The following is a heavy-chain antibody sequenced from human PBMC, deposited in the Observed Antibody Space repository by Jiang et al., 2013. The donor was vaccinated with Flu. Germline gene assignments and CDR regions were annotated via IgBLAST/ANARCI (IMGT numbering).Heavy chain of an antibody. V-gene: IGHV4-4*02. Sequence: SLTCAVSGDSISRSNWWSWVRQPPGKGLEWIGEIHHSGSTNYNSSLKSRITISLDRSKNHFSLEVNSVTAADTAMYYCVRYVAYCPNGVCRPPQYFDYWGQGTLVTVSS. D-gene: IGHD2-8*01. CDR3: VRYVAYCPNGVCRPPQYFDY. CDR2: IHHSGST. J-gene: IGHJ4*02. CDR1: GDSISRSNW.